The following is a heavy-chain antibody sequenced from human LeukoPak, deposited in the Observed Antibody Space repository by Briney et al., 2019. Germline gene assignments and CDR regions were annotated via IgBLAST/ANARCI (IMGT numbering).Heavy chain of an antibody. Sequence: KPSETLSLTCTVPGGSISSSSYYWGWIRQPPGKGLEWIGSIYYSGSTYYNPSLKSRVTISVDTSKNQFSLKLSSVTAADTAVYYCARHFSYYGSGSYYNPFDYWGQGTLVTVSS. J-gene: IGHJ4*02. CDR3: ARHFSYYGSGSYYNPFDY. CDR1: GGSISSSSYY. D-gene: IGHD3-10*01. CDR2: IYYSGST. V-gene: IGHV4-39*01.